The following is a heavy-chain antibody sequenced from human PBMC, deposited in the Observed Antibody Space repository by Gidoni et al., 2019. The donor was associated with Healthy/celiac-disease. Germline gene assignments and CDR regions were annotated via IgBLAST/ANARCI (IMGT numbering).Heavy chain of an antibody. D-gene: IGHD5-18*01. CDR3: ARRLGGYSYGSWVFDY. Sequence: QLQLQESGPGLVKPSETLSLTCTVSGGSISRSSYYWGWIRQPPGKGLEWIGSIYYSGSTYYNPSLKSRVTISVDTSKNQFSLKLSSVTAADTAVYYCARRLGGYSYGSWVFDYWGQGTLVTVSS. J-gene: IGHJ4*02. CDR2: IYYSGST. V-gene: IGHV4-39*01. CDR1: GGSISRSSYY.